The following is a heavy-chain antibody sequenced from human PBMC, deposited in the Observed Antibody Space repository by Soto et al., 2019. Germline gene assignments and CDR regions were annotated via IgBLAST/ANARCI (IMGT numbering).Heavy chain of an antibody. CDR1: GYTFPSYD. CDR3: AREVREMATIRYFDY. D-gene: IGHD1-26*01. Sequence: GASVKVSCKASGYTFPSYDINWVRQAPGQGLEWMGWISGNNGNTKYAQKFQGRVTVTTDTSTSTAYTELRSLRSDDTAIYYCAREVREMATIRYFDYWGQGTLVTVSS. J-gene: IGHJ4*02. CDR2: ISGNNGNT. V-gene: IGHV1-18*01.